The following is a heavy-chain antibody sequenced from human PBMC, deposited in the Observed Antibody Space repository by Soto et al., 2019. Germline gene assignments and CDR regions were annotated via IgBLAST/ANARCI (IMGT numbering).Heavy chain of an antibody. CDR1: GYTFTSYA. D-gene: IGHD6-19*01. CDR3: ARDQYSSGWIPTYGMDV. V-gene: IGHV1-3*01. CDR2: INAGNGNT. J-gene: IGHJ6*02. Sequence: ASVKVSCKASGYTFTSYAMHWVRQAPGQRLEWMGWINAGNGNTKYSQKFQGRVTIARDTSASTAYMELSSLRSEDTAVYYCARDQYSSGWIPTYGMDVWGQGTTVTVSS.